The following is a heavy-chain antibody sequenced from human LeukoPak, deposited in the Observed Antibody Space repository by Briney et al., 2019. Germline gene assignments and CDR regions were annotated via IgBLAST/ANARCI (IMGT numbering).Heavy chain of an antibody. D-gene: IGHD2-2*01. CDR3: ASQYCSSTSCRKSQLDY. CDR2: ISSSSSFI. Sequence: GGSLRLSCAASGFTFSSYSMNRVRQAPGKGLERVSPISSSSSFIYYADSVKGRFTISRDNAKNTLYLQMNSLRAEDTAGYYCASQYCSSTSCRKSQLDYWGQGTVVSVS. CDR1: GFTFSSYS. V-gene: IGHV3-21*01. J-gene: IGHJ4*02.